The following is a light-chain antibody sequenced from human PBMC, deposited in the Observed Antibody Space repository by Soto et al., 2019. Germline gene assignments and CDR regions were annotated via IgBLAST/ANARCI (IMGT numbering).Light chain of an antibody. CDR3: SSYTSTSTRI. V-gene: IGLV2-14*01. Sequence: QSALTQPASVSGSPGQSLTISCTGTSSDVGHYNYVSWYQQHPGKAPKLMIYEVSNRPSGVSNRFSGSKSGSTASLTISGLQAEDEADYYCSSYTSTSTRIFGTGTQLTVL. J-gene: IGLJ1*01. CDR1: SSDVGHYNY. CDR2: EVS.